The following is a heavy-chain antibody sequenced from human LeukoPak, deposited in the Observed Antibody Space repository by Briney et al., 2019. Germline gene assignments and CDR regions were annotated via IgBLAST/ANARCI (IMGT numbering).Heavy chain of an antibody. D-gene: IGHD2-15*01. J-gene: IGHJ6*03. CDR2: IYTSGST. V-gene: IGHV4-4*07. CDR1: GGSISSYD. CDR3: ARDGVVAAPYYYYYYMDV. Sequence: SETLSLTCTVSGGSISSYDWSWIRQPAGKGLEWIGRIYTSGSTNYNPSLTGRVTMSVDTSKNQFSLKLSSVTAADTAVYYCARDGVVAAPYYYYYYMDVWGRGTTVTVSS.